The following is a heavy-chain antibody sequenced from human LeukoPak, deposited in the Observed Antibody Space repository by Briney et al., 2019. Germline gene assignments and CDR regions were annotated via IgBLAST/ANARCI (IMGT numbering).Heavy chain of an antibody. Sequence: KPSETLSLTCTVSSGSISGYYWNWIRQPPGKGLEWIGYIYYSGSTNYNPSLKSRVTISADKSKNQFSLRLSSVTAADTAVYYCARDWFLSSNYYFGMDVWGQGTTVTVSS. CDR1: SGSISGYY. V-gene: IGHV4-59*01. CDR2: IYYSGST. J-gene: IGHJ6*02. D-gene: IGHD3-9*01. CDR3: ARDWFLSSNYYFGMDV.